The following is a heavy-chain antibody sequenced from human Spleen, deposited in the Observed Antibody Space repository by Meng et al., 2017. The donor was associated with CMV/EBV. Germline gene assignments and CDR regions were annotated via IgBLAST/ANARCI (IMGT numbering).Heavy chain of an antibody. D-gene: IGHD6-19*01. CDR1: GFTFVSYW. CDR2: INSDGGVT. V-gene: IGHV3-74*03. Sequence: GESLKISCAASGFTFVSYWMHWARQAPGKGLEWVSHINSDGGVTTYADSVKGRFTISRDNAKNTLYLQMNSLRAEDAAVYYCVQGDSSGWNGGYFDYWGQGTLVTVSS. CDR3: VQGDSSGWNGGYFDY. J-gene: IGHJ4*02.